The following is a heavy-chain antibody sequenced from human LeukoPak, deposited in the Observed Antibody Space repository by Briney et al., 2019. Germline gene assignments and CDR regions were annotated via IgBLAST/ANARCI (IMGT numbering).Heavy chain of an antibody. D-gene: IGHD3-10*01. Sequence: PSETLSLTCTVSGGSISTSSYYWGWLRQPPGKGLQWIGSIYYNGSTYYNPSLKSRVIISVDTSKNQFSLKLSSVTAADTAVFYCARHKMVRGIGYYYYMDVWGKGTTVTISS. V-gene: IGHV4-39*01. J-gene: IGHJ6*03. CDR1: GGSISTSSYY. CDR2: IYYNGST. CDR3: ARHKMVRGIGYYYYMDV.